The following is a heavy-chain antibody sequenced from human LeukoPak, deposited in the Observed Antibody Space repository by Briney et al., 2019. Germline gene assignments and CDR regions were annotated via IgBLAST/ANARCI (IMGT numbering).Heavy chain of an antibody. V-gene: IGHV4-4*09. CDR1: GGSITSDY. Sequence: PSETLSLTCSVSGGSITSDYWNWIRQPPGKGLEWLGYIYTNGNTDYNPSLNSRVTISVDTSKKEFSLKLSSVTAADTAVYYCARAPSPMYSSSAPLDYWGQGTLVIVSS. CDR2: IYTNGNT. D-gene: IGHD6-6*01. CDR3: ARAPSPMYSSSAPLDY. J-gene: IGHJ4*02.